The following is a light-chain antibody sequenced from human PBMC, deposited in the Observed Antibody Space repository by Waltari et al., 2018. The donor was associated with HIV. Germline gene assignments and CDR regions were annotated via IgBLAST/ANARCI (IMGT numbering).Light chain of an antibody. CDR2: DNN. CDR1: SSNIRNPY. J-gene: IGLJ1*01. V-gene: IGLV1-51*01. Sequence: QSILTQPPSVSAAPGQRVTISCSGRSSNIRNPYVSWYQHFPGTAPKLLIYDNNKRPAGILDRVSGSKSGTSATLGITGLQTGDEADYYCGTWDSRLSAFVLGTGTSVTVL. CDR3: GTWDSRLSAFV.